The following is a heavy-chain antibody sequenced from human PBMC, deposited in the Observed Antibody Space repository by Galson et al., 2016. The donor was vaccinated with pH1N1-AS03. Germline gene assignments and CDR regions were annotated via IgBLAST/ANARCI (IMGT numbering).Heavy chain of an antibody. J-gene: IGHJ6*02. CDR3: ARGRGSCGMDV. D-gene: IGHD1-26*01. CDR1: GYTFISYV. CDR2: INAGNGNT. Sequence: SVKVSCKASGYTFISYVMHWVRQAPGQRLEWMGWINAGNGNTTYSQSFQGRVTITRDTSASKAYMELSSLRSEDTAVYYCARGRGSCGMDVWGQGTTVTVSS. V-gene: IGHV1-3*01.